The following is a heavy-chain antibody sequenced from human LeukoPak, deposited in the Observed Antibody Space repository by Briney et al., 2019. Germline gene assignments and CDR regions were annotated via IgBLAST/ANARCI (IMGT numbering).Heavy chain of an antibody. V-gene: IGHV3-21*01. CDR1: GFTFSTYS. CDR3: VRGGYRGFDYEY. Sequence: PGGSLRLSCAASGFTFSTYSMNWLRLAPGKGLEWVSSISPDSNYKYYVDSVKGRFTISRDNAKSSLYLQMNSLRAEDTAVYYGVRGGYRGFDYEYWGQGTLVTVSS. J-gene: IGHJ4*02. CDR2: ISPDSNYK. D-gene: IGHD5-12*01.